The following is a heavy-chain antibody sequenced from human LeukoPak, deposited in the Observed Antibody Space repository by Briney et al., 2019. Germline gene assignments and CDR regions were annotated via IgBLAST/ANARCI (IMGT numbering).Heavy chain of an antibody. CDR3: ASCIVVVPTAIGSCAFDI. CDR2: IIPIFGTA. J-gene: IGHJ3*02. Sequence: SVKVSCKASGGTFSSYAISWVRQAPGQGLEWMVGIIPIFGTANYAQKFQGRVTITADKSTSTAYMELSSLRSEDTAVYYCASCIVVVPTAIGSCAFDIWGQGTMVTVSS. CDR1: GGTFSSYA. V-gene: IGHV1-69*06. D-gene: IGHD2-2*01.